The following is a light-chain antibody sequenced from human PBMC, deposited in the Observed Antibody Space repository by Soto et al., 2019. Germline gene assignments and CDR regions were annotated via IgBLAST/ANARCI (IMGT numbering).Light chain of an antibody. CDR3: FSYARSTTFDHV. V-gene: IGLV2-23*02. J-gene: IGLJ1*01. CDR2: EVS. Sequence: QSALTQPASVSGSPGQSITISCTGTSSDVGSYNLVSWYQQHPGKAPKLIIYEVSNRPSGVSNRFSGSKSDNTASLTISGLQAEDGADYYCFSYARSTTFDHVFGTGTKLTVL. CDR1: SSDVGSYNL.